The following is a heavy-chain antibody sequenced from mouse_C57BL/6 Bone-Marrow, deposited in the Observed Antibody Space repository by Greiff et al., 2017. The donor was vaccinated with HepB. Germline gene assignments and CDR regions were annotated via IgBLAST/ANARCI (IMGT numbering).Heavy chain of an antibody. CDR3: ARRRYGYFAY. Sequence: QVQLQQPGAELVRPGSSVKLSCKASGYTFTSYWMDWVKQRPGQGLEWIGNIYPSDSETHYNQKFKDKATLTVEKSSSTAYMQLSSLTSEDSAVYYCARRRYGYFAYWGQGTLVTVSA. J-gene: IGHJ3*01. CDR2: IYPSDSET. D-gene: IGHD2-2*01. CDR1: GYTFTSYW. V-gene: IGHV1-61*01.